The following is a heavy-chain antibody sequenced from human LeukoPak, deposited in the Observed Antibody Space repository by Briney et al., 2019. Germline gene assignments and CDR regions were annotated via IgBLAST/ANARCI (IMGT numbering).Heavy chain of an antibody. D-gene: IGHD1-7*01. CDR1: GFTFSSYS. CDR2: ISSSSSYI. CDR3: ARDRTRIYDY. V-gene: IGHV3-21*01. Sequence: GGSLRLSCAASGFTFSSYSMNWVRQAPGKGLEWVSSISSSSSYIYYADSVKGRFTISRDNAKNLLYLQMNSLRAEDTAVYYCARDRTRIYDYWGQGTLVTVSS. J-gene: IGHJ4*02.